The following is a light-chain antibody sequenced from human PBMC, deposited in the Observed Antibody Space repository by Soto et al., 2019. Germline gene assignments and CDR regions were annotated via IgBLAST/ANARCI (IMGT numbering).Light chain of an antibody. CDR1: QSISSW. V-gene: IGKV1-5*01. CDR3: QQYNSYSQT. J-gene: IGKJ1*01. CDR2: DAS. Sequence: DIQMTQSPSTLSASVGDRVTITCRASQSISSWLAWYQQKPGKAPKLLIYDASSLESGVASRFSGSGSGTEFTLTISSLQPDDFATYSCQQYNSYSQTFGQGPKVEIK.